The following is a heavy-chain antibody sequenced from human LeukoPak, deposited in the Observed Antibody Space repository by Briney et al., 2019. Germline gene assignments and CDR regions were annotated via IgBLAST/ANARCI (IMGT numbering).Heavy chain of an antibody. CDR1: GFTFSSYE. D-gene: IGHD3-22*01. Sequence: GGSLRLSCAASGFTFSSYEMNWVRQAPGKGLEWVSYITAGGSGIYYADSVKGRFTISRDNAKNSLYLQMNSLRAEDTAVYYCAREKDYYDSSGYPRGDAFDFWGHGTTVTVST. V-gene: IGHV3-48*03. CDR2: ITAGGSGI. CDR3: AREKDYYDSSGYPRGDAFDF. J-gene: IGHJ3*01.